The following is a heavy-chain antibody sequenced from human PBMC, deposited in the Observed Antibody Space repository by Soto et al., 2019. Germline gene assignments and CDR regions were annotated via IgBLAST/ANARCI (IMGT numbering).Heavy chain of an antibody. CDR3: ARLGGIAVAGPIYY. J-gene: IGHJ4*02. D-gene: IGHD6-19*01. V-gene: IGHV4-39*01. CDR2: VYHTGNT. Sequence: QLQLQESGPRLVKPSETLSLTCSVSGGSIDRSNYYWAWIRQSPGKALEWIGSVYHTGNTYYSLSLRSRVAISVDTSKNQFSLRLDGVTAADTAMYYCARLGGIAVAGPIYYWGQGTLVTVSS. CDR1: GGSIDRSNYY.